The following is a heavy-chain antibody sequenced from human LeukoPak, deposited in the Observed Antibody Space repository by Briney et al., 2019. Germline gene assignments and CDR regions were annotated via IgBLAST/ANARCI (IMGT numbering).Heavy chain of an antibody. V-gene: IGHV4-31*03. CDR3: ARVGTVNWYFDL. CDR1: GGSISSGGYY. D-gene: IGHD1-1*01. J-gene: IGHJ2*01. CDR2: IYYSGST. Sequence: PSQTLSLTCTVSGGSISSGGYYWSWIRQHPGKGLEWIGYIYYSGSTYYNPSLKSRVTISVVTSKNQFSLKLSSVTAADTAVYYCARVGTVNWYFDLWGRGTLVTVSS.